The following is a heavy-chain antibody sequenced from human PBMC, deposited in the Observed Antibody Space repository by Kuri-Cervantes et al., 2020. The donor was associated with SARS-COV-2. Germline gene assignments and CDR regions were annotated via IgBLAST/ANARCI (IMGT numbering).Heavy chain of an antibody. CDR3: ARRLTSTITIFGVVTRQGFDY. D-gene: IGHD3-3*01. CDR2: IYYSGST. V-gene: IGHV4-39*01. CDR1: GGSISSSSYY. J-gene: IGHJ4*02. Sequence: SETLPLTCTVSGGSISSSSYYWGWIRQPPGKGLEWIGSIYYSGSTYYNPSLKSRVTISVDTSKNQFSLKLSSVTAADTAVYYCARRLTSTITIFGVVTRQGFDYWGQGTLVTVSS.